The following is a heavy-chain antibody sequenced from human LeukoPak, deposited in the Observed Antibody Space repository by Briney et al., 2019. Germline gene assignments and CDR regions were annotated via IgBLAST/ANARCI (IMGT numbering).Heavy chain of an antibody. Sequence: SETLSLTCAVYGGSFSGYYWSWIRQPPGKGLEWIGEINHSGSTNYNPSLKSRVTISVDTSKNQFSLKLSSVTAADTAVYYCAKEFYGSGSYYSDDAFDIWGQRTMVTVSS. CDR2: INHSGST. D-gene: IGHD3-10*01. CDR3: AKEFYGSGSYYSDDAFDI. J-gene: IGHJ3*02. CDR1: GGSFSGYY. V-gene: IGHV4-34*01.